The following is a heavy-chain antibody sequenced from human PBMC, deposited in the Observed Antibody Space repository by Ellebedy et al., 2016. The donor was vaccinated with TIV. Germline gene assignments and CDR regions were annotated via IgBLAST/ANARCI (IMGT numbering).Heavy chain of an antibody. V-gene: IGHV3-7*01. Sequence: GESLKISCAASGFTFSGYWMSWVRQAPGKGLEWVANIKEDGTEKHYVDSVKGRFTISRDNAKNSLYLQMNSLRAEDTAVYYCARQTVATSVNDAFDIWGQGTLVTVS. D-gene: IGHD4-17*01. CDR1: GFTFSGYW. CDR2: IKEDGTEK. J-gene: IGHJ3*02. CDR3: ARQTVATSVNDAFDI.